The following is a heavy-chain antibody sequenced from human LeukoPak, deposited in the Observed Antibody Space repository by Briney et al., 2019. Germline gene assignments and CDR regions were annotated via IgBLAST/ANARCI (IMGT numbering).Heavy chain of an antibody. J-gene: IGHJ5*02. V-gene: IGHV1-69*05. Sequence: SSVTVSFTSSVCTFSINVISWVRLAPGRGQEWMGGINPIFITANYGQKFQGRVTITTDYATGTAYMELSSLRSEDTAVYFWARTMFVGRPAAMQSWGQGTLVTVSS. CDR2: INPIFITA. CDR3: ARTMFVGRPAAMQS. D-gene: IGHD2-2*01. CDR1: VCTFSINV.